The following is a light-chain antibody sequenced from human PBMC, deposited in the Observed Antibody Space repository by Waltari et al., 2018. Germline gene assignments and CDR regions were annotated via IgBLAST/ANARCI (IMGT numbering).Light chain of an antibody. CDR1: SSNIGNNY. CDR2: ESN. V-gene: IGLV1-51*02. J-gene: IGLJ3*02. Sequence: QSVLTQPPSVSAAPGQRVTISCSGTSSNIGNNYVSWYQQLPGTAPKLLICESNKRPAGIPDRFSGSKSGTSATLAITGLQTGDEANYFCGTWDSSLDVWMFGGGTKLTVL. CDR3: GTWDSSLDVWM.